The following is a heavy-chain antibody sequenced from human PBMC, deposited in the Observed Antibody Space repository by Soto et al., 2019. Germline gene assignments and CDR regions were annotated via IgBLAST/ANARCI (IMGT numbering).Heavy chain of an antibody. CDR2: INWNSGNI. J-gene: IGHJ4*02. Sequence: EVQLVDSGGGLVQPGRSLRLSCAASVFTFNDYAMQWVRQAPGKGLEWVAGINWNSGNICYADSGKGRFTISRDNDQNSRYLQMFDLRPEDTAMYYCARAAPPLYESGTYAYCDYWGQGTLVTGSS. D-gene: IGHD3-10*01. V-gene: IGHV3-9*01. CDR1: VFTFNDYA. CDR3: ARAAPPLYESGTYAYCDY.